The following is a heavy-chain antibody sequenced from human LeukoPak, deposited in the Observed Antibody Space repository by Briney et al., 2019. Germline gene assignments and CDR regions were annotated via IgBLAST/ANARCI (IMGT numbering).Heavy chain of an antibody. CDR2: ISGDGGST. CDR1: GFTFDDYA. Sequence: GGSLRLSCAASGFTFDDYAMHWARQAPGKGLEWVSLISGDGGSTYYADSVKGRFTISRDNSKNSLYLQMNSLRTVDTALYYCARKHLESSSWYLPFDYWGQGTLVTVSS. D-gene: IGHD6-13*01. V-gene: IGHV3-43*02. CDR3: ARKHLESSSWYLPFDY. J-gene: IGHJ4*02.